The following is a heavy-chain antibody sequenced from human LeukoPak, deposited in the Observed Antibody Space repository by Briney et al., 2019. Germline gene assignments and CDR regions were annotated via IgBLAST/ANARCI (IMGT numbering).Heavy chain of an antibody. CDR3: ARGGYYGSGNDFRFDP. D-gene: IGHD3-10*01. CDR2: IYYSGST. Sequence: SETLSLTCTVSGGSISSYHWSWIRQPPGKGLEWIGYIYYSGSTNYKPSLKSRVTISVDTSKNQFSLKLNSVTAADTAVYYCARGGYYGSGNDFRFDPWGQGTLVTVSS. CDR1: GGSISSYH. J-gene: IGHJ5*02. V-gene: IGHV4-59*01.